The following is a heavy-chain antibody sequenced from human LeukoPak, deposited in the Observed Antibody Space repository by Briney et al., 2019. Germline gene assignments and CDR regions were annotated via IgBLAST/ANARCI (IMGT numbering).Heavy chain of an antibody. CDR2: INHRGST. V-gene: IGHV4-34*01. Sequence: KPSETLSLTCGVYGGSFSGYYWIWIRQPPGKGLEWIGEINHRGSTNYNPSLKSRVTISIDTSKNQFSLKLSSITAADTAVYYCARAGDSSGYSDYWGQGTLVTVSS. J-gene: IGHJ4*02. CDR3: ARAGDSSGYSDY. D-gene: IGHD3-22*01. CDR1: GGSFSGYY.